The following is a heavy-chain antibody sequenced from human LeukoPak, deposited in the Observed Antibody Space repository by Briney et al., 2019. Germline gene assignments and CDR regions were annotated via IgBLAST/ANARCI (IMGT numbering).Heavy chain of an antibody. CDR1: GFTVITND. V-gene: IGHV3-53*01. D-gene: IGHD1-14*01. CDR3: AKGVEPLAANTLGY. CDR2: LYSDGNT. Sequence: PGGSLRLSCAESGFTVITNDMTWVRQAPGKGLEWVSVLYSDGNTKYADSVQGRFTISRDNSKNTLYLEMNSLSPDDTAVYYCAKGVEPLAANTLGYLVRGTLVTVSS. J-gene: IGHJ4*02.